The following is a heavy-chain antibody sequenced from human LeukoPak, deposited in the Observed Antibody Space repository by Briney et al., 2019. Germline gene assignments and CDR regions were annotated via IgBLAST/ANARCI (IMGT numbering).Heavy chain of an antibody. CDR2: INPSGGST. CDR1: GYTFTSYY. V-gene: IGHV1-46*01. CDR3: ARDSPVVTDAFDI. D-gene: IGHD2-15*01. J-gene: IGHJ3*02. Sequence: ASVKVSCKASGYTFTSYYMHWVRQAPGQGLEWMGIINPSGGSTSYAQKFQGRVTMTRDISTNTVYMELSSLRSEDTAVYYCARDSPVVTDAFDIWGQGTMVTVSS.